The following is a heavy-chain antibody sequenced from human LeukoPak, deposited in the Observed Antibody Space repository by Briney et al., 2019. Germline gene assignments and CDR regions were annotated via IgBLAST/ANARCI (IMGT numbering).Heavy chain of an antibody. V-gene: IGHV1-2*06. CDR2: IKPNNGDT. CDR1: GYTFTDYY. Sequence: ASVKVSCKASGYTFTDYYMHWVRQAPGQGLEWMGRIKPNNGDTNYAQKFQGRVTMTRDTSINTAYMELSRLESDDTAVYYCARRVQSTGVFDYWGRGTLVTVSS. CDR3: ARRVQSTGVFDY. D-gene: IGHD1-1*01. J-gene: IGHJ4*02.